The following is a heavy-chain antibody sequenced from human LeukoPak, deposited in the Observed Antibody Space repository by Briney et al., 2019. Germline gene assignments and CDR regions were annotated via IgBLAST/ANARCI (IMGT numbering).Heavy chain of an antibody. CDR1: GGSISSSSYY. V-gene: IGHV4-39*07. D-gene: IGHD6-6*01. CDR2: IYYSGST. CDR3: ARGLRQLVRSWHY. J-gene: IGHJ4*02. Sequence: EPSETLSLTCTVSGGSISSSSYYWGWIRQPPGKGLEWIGSIYYSGSTYYNPSLKSRVTISVDTSKNQFSLKLSSVTAADTAVYYCARGLRQLVRSWHYWGQGTLVTVSS.